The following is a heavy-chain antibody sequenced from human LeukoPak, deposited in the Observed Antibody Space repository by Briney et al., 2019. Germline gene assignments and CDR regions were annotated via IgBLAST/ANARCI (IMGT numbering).Heavy chain of an antibody. CDR3: ARGYYDSRGFSNPFDS. CDR2: IHTNGNT. V-gene: IGHV4-4*08. Sequence: SESLSLTCTVSGASISSSYWSWLRQPPGKGLEWIAYIHTNGNTNSNPSLKSRVTVSVDASKNQFSLMLRSVAAADTALYYCARGYYDSRGFSNPFDSWGQGTLVTVSS. J-gene: IGHJ4*02. CDR1: GASISSSY. D-gene: IGHD3-22*01.